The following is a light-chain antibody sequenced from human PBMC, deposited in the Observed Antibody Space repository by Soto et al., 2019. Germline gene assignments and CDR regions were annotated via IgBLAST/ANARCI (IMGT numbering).Light chain of an antibody. V-gene: IGLV3-21*02. CDR3: QVWDSSSDHWV. CDR2: DDS. CDR1: NIRSKS. J-gene: IGLJ3*02. Sequence: SYELTQAPSVSVAPGQTATITCGGNNIRSKSVHWYQQKPGQAPVLVVQDDSDRPSGIPERFSGSNSGNTATLTISSVEAGDEADFYCQVWDSSSDHWVFGGGTKLTVL.